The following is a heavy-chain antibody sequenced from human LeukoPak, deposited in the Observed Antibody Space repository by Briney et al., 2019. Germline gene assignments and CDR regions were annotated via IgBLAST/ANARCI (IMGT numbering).Heavy chain of an antibody. CDR3: ARGLYSSSSHPLFNY. V-gene: IGHV3-30*03. Sequence: QTGGSLRLSCAASGFTFSNYGMHWVRRAPGKGLEWVAVISYDGSNKYYADSVKGRFTISRDNSKNTLYLQMNSLRAEDTAVYYCARGLYSSSSHPLFNYWGQGTLVTVSS. CDR2: ISYDGSNK. D-gene: IGHD6-6*01. J-gene: IGHJ4*02. CDR1: GFTFSNYG.